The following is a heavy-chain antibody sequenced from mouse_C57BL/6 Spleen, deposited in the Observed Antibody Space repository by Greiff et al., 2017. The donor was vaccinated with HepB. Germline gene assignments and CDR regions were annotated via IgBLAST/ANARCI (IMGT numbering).Heavy chain of an antibody. CDR3: ARHWAGTYAMDY. CDR2: ISGGGGNT. V-gene: IGHV5-9*01. CDR1: GFTFSSYT. Sequence: EVNVVESGGGLVKPGGSLKLSCAASGFTFSSYTMSWVRQTPEKRLEWVATISGGGGNTYYPDSVKGRFTISRDNAKNTLYLQMSSLRSEDTALYYCARHWAGTYAMDYWGQGTSVTVSS. D-gene: IGHD4-1*01. J-gene: IGHJ4*01.